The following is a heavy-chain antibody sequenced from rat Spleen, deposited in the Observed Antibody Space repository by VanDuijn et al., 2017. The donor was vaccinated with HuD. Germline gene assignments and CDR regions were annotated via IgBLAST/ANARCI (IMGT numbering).Heavy chain of an antibody. CDR3: ARRGMGTPYVMDA. J-gene: IGHJ4*01. D-gene: IGHD1-7*01. Sequence: EVQLVETGGGLVQPGRSLKLSCVASGFTFSKYWMYWVRRAPGKGLEWVSSISSDGFNTYYPDSVKGRFTISRANSENTVYLQMNSLRSEDTATYYCARRGMGTPYVMDAWGQGASVTVSS. V-gene: IGHV5-58*01. CDR2: ISSDGFNT. CDR1: GFTFSKYW.